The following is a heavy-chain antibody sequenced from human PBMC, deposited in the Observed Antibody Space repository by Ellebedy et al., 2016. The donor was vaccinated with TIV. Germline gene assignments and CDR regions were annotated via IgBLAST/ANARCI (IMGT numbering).Heavy chain of an antibody. D-gene: IGHD5-18*01. J-gene: IGHJ4*02. CDR2: IDSDGSGT. Sequence: GESLKISCAASGSTFSSYWMHWVRQAPGKGLVWVSRIDSDGSGTSYADSVKGRFTISRDNAKNTLYLQMNSLRAEDTAVYYCARVLDRYGYGYWGQGTLVTVSS. CDR3: ARVLDRYGYGY. V-gene: IGHV3-74*01. CDR1: GSTFSSYW.